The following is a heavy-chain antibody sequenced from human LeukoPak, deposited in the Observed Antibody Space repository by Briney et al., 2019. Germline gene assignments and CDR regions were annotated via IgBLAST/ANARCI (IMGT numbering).Heavy chain of an antibody. CDR3: ARGYCSSTSCYPLFDY. Sequence: SETLSLTCTVSGGSISSSSYYWGWIRQPPGKGLEWIGSIYYSGSTYYSPSLKSRVTVSVDTSKNQFSLKLSSVTAADTAVYYCARGYCSSTSCYPLFDYWGQGTLVTVSS. V-gene: IGHV4-39*01. CDR1: GGSISSSSYY. CDR2: IYYSGST. D-gene: IGHD2-2*01. J-gene: IGHJ4*02.